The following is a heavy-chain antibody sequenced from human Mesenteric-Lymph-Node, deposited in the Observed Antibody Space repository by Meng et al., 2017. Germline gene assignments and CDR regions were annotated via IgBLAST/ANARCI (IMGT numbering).Heavy chain of an antibody. Sequence: SVKVSCKASGYSFTTYGISWVRQAPGQGLEWMGWISAYNGNTNYAQKLQGRVTMTTDKSTSTAYMELSSLRSEDTAVYYCARIADGYSYGSFDYWGQGTLVTVSS. CDR1: GYSFTTYG. CDR3: ARIADGYSYGSFDY. V-gene: IGHV1-18*01. CDR2: ISAYNGNT. D-gene: IGHD5-18*01. J-gene: IGHJ4*02.